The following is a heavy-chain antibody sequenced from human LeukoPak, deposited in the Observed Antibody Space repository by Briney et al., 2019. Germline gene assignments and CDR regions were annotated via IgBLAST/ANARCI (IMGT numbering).Heavy chain of an antibody. CDR2: IIPIFGTA. D-gene: IGHD5-18*01. Sequence: SVKVSCKASGGTFSSYAISWVRQAPGQGLEWMGGIIPIFGTANYAQKFQGRVTITADESTSTAYMELSSLRSEDTAVYYCARVKVGYSYGYYYYGMDVWGQGTTVTVSS. V-gene: IGHV1-69*13. CDR3: ARVKVGYSYGYYYYGMDV. J-gene: IGHJ6*02. CDR1: GGTFSSYA.